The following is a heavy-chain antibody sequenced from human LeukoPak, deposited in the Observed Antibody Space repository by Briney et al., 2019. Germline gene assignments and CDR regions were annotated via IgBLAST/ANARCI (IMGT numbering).Heavy chain of an antibody. D-gene: IGHD3-22*01. CDR1: GGSISSYY. CDR2: IYYSGST. V-gene: IGHV4-59*01. Sequence: PSETLSLTCTVSGGSISSYYWSWIRQPPGKGLEWIGYIYYSGSTNYNPSLKSRVTISVDTSKNQFSLKLSSVTAADTAVYYCARGPNLPYYYDSSGYQTDFDYWGQGTLVTVSS. CDR3: ARGPNLPYYYDSSGYQTDFDY. J-gene: IGHJ4*02.